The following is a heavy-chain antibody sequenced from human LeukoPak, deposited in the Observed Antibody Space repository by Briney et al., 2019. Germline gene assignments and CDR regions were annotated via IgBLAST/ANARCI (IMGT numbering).Heavy chain of an antibody. Sequence: KPSETLSLTCTVSGGSISGNHWSWIRQPAGKGLEWIGRIYSSGSTNYNPSLKSRVTMSADTSKNQFSLKLTSVTAADTAVYYCTRVGSWAVDYWGQGILVTVSS. V-gene: IGHV4-4*07. CDR3: TRVGSWAVDY. D-gene: IGHD2-2*03. J-gene: IGHJ4*02. CDR1: GGSISGNH. CDR2: IYSSGST.